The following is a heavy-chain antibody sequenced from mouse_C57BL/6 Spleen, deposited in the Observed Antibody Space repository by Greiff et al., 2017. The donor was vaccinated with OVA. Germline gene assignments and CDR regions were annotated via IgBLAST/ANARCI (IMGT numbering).Heavy chain of an antibody. CDR3: TRDGYYGSSYGY. D-gene: IGHD1-1*01. CDR1: GYTFTDYE. J-gene: IGHJ2*01. CDR2: IDPETGGT. V-gene: IGHV1-15*01. Sequence: QVQLQQSGAELVRPGASVTLSCKASGYTFTDYEMPWVKQTPVHGLEWIGAIDPETGGTAYNQKFKGKAILTADKSSSTAYMELRSLTSEDSAVYYCTRDGYYGSSYGYWGQGTTLTVSS.